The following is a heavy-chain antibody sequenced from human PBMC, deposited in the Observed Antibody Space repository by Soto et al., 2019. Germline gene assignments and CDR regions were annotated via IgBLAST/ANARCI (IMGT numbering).Heavy chain of an antibody. CDR1: GGTFSSYA. D-gene: IGHD3-22*01. CDR3: ARGVRSYDSSPWAFDY. Sequence: QVQLVQSGAEVKKPGSSVKVSCKASGGTFSSYAISWVRQAPGQGLEWMGGIIPIFGTANYAQKFQGRVMIDADESTRTAYVELSSLRSEDTAVYYCARGVRSYDSSPWAFDYWGQGTLVTVSS. J-gene: IGHJ4*02. CDR2: IIPIFGTA. V-gene: IGHV1-69*12.